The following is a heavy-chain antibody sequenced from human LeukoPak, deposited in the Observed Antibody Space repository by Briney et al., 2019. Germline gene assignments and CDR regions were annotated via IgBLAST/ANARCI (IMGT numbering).Heavy chain of an antibody. D-gene: IGHD3-10*01. CDR3: AKDLVTGSLDY. Sequence: GGSLRLSCAASGFTFSGYDMTWVRRARGRGLEWVSSISSCGGSTYYADSVKGRFTISRDNSKNTLYLQMNSLRAEDTAIYYCAKDLVTGSLDYWGQGTLVTVSS. J-gene: IGHJ4*02. CDR2: ISSCGGST. V-gene: IGHV3-23*01. CDR1: GFTFSGYD.